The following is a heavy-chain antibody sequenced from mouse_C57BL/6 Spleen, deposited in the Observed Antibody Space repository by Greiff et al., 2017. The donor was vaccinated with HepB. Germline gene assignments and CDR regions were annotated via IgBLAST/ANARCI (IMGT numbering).Heavy chain of an antibody. D-gene: IGHD2-1*01. V-gene: IGHV5-12*01. CDR3: ARQGVTDYWYFDV. Sequence: EVQVVESGGGLVQPGGSLKLSCAASGFTFSDYYMYWVRQTPEKRLEWVAYISNGGGSTYYPDTVKGRFTISRDNAKNTLYLQMSRLKSEDTAMYYCARQGVTDYWYFDVWGTGTTVTVSS. J-gene: IGHJ1*03. CDR2: ISNGGGST. CDR1: GFTFSDYY.